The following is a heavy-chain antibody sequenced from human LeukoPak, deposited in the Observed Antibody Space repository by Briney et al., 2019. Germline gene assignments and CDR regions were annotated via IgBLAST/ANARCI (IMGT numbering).Heavy chain of an antibody. CDR2: IYYSGST. CDR1: GGSISSTNYY. V-gene: IGHV4-39*01. D-gene: IGHD2-8*01. Sequence: SETLSLTCTGSGGSISSTNYYWGWIRQPPGKGPEWIGSIYYSGSTYYSPSLKSRVTISVDTSKNQFSLKLNSVTAADTAVYYCARRGNGGEIDYWGQGTLVTVSS. CDR3: ARRGNGGEIDY. J-gene: IGHJ4*02.